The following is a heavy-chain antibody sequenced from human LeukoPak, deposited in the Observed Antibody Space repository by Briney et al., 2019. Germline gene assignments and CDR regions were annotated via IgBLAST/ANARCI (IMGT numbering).Heavy chain of an antibody. CDR2: SGSGGST. V-gene: IGHV3-23*01. J-gene: IGHJ4*02. Sequence: GGSLRLSCAASGFSISSHGMGWVRQAPGKGLELVSVSGSGGSTFYANSVKGRFTVSRDNSKNTVYMQMNSLRADDAAVYYCVKGLHYGEADWGQGTRVTVSS. D-gene: IGHD4-17*01. CDR3: VKGLHYGEAD. CDR1: GFSISSHG.